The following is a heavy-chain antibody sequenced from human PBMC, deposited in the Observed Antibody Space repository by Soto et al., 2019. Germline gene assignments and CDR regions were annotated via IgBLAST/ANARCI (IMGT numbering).Heavy chain of an antibody. CDR3: ARDTGATVAGTFDF. V-gene: IGHV3-7*01. CDR2: IKQDGSET. Sequence: EVQLVQSGGGLVQPGGSLRLSCAASGFLFDNFWMTWVRQAPGKGLEWVANIKQDGSETYYVDSVKGRFAISRDNAKDSLYLEMTSLRVEDTAIYYCARDTGATVAGTFDFWGPGTLVTVSS. CDR1: GFLFDNFW. D-gene: IGHD6-19*01. J-gene: IGHJ4*02.